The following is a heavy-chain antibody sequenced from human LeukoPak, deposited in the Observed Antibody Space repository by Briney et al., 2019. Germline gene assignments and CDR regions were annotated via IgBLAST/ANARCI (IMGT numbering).Heavy chain of an antibody. CDR2: ISSSSSYI. V-gene: IGHV3-21*01. J-gene: IGHJ4*02. D-gene: IGHD2-2*01. Sequence: GGSLRLSCAASGFTFSVYTMNWVRQASGKGLECVSFISSSSSYIYYADSVKGRFTTSRDNAKNSLFLQMDSLRAEDTAVYYCARDSAPNIGDCSTWGQGTLVTVSS. CDR1: GFTFSVYT. CDR3: ARDSAPNIGDCST.